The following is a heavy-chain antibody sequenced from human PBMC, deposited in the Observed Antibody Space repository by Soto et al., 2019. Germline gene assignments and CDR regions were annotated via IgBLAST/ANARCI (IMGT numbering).Heavy chain of an antibody. CDR3: ARENCDSSGYYSRTQYYYYYYGMDV. D-gene: IGHD3-22*01. CDR2: ISAYNGNT. CDR1: GYTFTSYG. J-gene: IGHJ6*02. V-gene: IGHV1-18*01. Sequence: QVQLVQSGAEVKKPGASVKVSCKASGYTFTSYGISWVRQAPGQGLEWMGWISAYNGNTNYAQKLQGRVTMTTDTSTSTAYMELRSLRSDDTAVYYCARENCDSSGYYSRTQYYYYYYGMDVWGQGTTVTVSS.